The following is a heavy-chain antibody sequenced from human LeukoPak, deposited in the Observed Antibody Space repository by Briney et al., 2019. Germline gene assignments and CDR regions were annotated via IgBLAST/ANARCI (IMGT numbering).Heavy chain of an antibody. V-gene: IGHV3-23*01. CDR1: GFTFSSYG. CDR2: ISGSGGST. Sequence: GGTLRLSCAASGFTFSSYGMSWVRQAPGKGLEWVSAISGSGGSTYYADSVKGRFTISRDNSKNTLYLQMNSLRAEDTAVYYCAKSRNRIAAAGRAFDIWGQGTMVTVSS. D-gene: IGHD6-13*01. CDR3: AKSRNRIAAAGRAFDI. J-gene: IGHJ3*02.